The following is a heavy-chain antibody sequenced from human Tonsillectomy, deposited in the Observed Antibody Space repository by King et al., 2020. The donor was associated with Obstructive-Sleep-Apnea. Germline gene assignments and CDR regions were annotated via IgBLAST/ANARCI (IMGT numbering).Heavy chain of an antibody. Sequence: VQLVESGGGLVQPGGSLRLSCVASGFTFSSYSMNWVRQAPGKGLEWLSYISSSDSTIYYADSVKGRFAISRDDAKNSLFLQMDSLRADETAVYYCARGIATTESSKRSSIDYWGQGTLVTVSS. V-gene: IGHV3-48*04. CDR1: GFTFSSYS. J-gene: IGHJ4*02. D-gene: IGHD6-13*01. CDR2: ISSSDSTI. CDR3: ARGIATTESSKRSSIDY.